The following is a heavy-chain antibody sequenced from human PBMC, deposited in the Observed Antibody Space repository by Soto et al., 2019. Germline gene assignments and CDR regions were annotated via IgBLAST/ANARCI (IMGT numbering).Heavy chain of an antibody. J-gene: IGHJ6*02. CDR2: ISYDGHNK. CDR1: GFTFTTFG. CDR3: AKDLQAYGDYNYYYYGMDV. V-gene: IGHV3-30*18. Sequence: QVQLVESGGGVVQPGGSLRLSCTASGFTFTTFGIHWVRQAPGKGLEWVALISYDGHNKYYSDSVKGRFTISRDNYKYTLSLQMNSLRAEDTAVYYCAKDLQAYGDYNYYYYGMDVWGQGTTVSVSS. D-gene: IGHD4-17*01.